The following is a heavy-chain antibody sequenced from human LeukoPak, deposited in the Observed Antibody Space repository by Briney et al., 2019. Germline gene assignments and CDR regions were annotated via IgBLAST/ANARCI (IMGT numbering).Heavy chain of an antibody. CDR3: ARGDLVVATDLPEYYFDY. Sequence: ASAKVSRKASGYLFTDYYVHWVRQAPGQGLEWLGWIDPYRGDSYYAQKFQGRVTMTSDTSITTAYMHLSGLRSDDTAIYYCARGDLVVATDLPEYYFDYWGQGALVTVSS. V-gene: IGHV1-2*02. D-gene: IGHD2-15*01. CDR2: IDPYRGDS. J-gene: IGHJ4*02. CDR1: GYLFTDYY.